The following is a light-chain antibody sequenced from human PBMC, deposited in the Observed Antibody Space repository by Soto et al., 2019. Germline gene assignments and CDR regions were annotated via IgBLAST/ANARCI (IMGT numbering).Light chain of an antibody. CDR3: CSYAGSYTYV. CDR2: DVS. J-gene: IGLJ1*01. Sequence: QSVLTQPRSVSGSPGQSVTISCTGTSSDVGGYNYVSWYQQHPGKAPKLMIYDVSKRPSGAPDRFSGSKSGNTASLTISGLQAEDEADYYCCSYAGSYTYVFATGTKVTVL. V-gene: IGLV2-11*01. CDR1: SSDVGGYNY.